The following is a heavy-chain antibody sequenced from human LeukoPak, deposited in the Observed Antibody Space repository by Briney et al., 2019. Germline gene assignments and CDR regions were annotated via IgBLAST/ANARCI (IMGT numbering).Heavy chain of an antibody. CDR2: LSGSGVTT. J-gene: IGHJ4*02. Sequence: GGSLRLSCVASGFTFSSYAMNWVRQAPGKGLEWVSGLSGSGVTTYYADSVKGRFTISRDNSKNTVSLQMNNLRAEHTAVYFCARHDSFIPYWGQGTLVTVTS. D-gene: IGHD3-16*02. CDR1: GFTFSSYA. V-gene: IGHV3-23*01. CDR3: ARHDSFIPY.